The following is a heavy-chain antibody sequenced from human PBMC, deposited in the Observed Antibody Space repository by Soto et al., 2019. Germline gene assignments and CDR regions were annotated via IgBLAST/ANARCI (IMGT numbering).Heavy chain of an antibody. J-gene: IGHJ3*02. D-gene: IGHD1-1*01. CDR3: TRVQRGISGDAFDI. CDR1: GFTFSGSA. V-gene: IGHV3-73*01. Sequence: GGSLRLSCAASGFTFSGSAMHWVRQASGKGLEWVGRIRSKANSYATAYAASVKGRFTISRDDSKNTAYLQMNSLKTEDSAVYYCTRVQRGISGDAFDIWGQGTMVTVSS. CDR2: IRSKANSYAT.